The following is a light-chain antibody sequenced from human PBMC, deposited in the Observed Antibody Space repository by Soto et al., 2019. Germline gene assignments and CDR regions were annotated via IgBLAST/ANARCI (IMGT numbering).Light chain of an antibody. CDR1: QSVNSW. CDR3: QQSYSTPWT. Sequence: IQMTQSPSTLSAFVGDRVTITCLSSQSVNSWLACYQQRPGKAPKLLIYDASRLQIGVPSRFSGSGSGTEFTLTISSLQPEDFATYCCQQSYSTPWTFGQGTKVDI. J-gene: IGKJ1*01. CDR2: DAS. V-gene: IGKV1-5*01.